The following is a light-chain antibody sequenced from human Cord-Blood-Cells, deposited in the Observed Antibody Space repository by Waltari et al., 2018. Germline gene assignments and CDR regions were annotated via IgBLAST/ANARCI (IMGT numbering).Light chain of an antibody. V-gene: IGLV2-11*01. Sequence: QSALTQPRSVSGSPGQSVTISCTGTSSDVGGYNYVSWYQQPPGKDPKLMIYDVSTRPSGVPDRFSGSKSGNTASLTISGLQAEDEADYYCCSYAGSYTWVFGGGTKLTVL. J-gene: IGLJ3*02. CDR3: CSYAGSYTWV. CDR1: SSDVGGYNY. CDR2: DVS.